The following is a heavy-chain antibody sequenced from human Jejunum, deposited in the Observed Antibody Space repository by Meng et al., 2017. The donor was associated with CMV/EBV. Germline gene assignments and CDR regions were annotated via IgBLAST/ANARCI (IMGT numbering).Heavy chain of an antibody. J-gene: IGHJ3*02. CDR1: GFTFSIHW. V-gene: IGHV3-7*01. Sequence: SCAAYGFTFSIHWMSWVRQPPGKGPEWVASIKPDGSEIQYVGSLRGRFTVSRDNARKSLYLQMNSLTAEDTAVYYCASGNDFNIWGQGTLVTVSS. CDR2: IKPDGSEI. D-gene: IGHD1-1*01. CDR3: ASGNDFNI.